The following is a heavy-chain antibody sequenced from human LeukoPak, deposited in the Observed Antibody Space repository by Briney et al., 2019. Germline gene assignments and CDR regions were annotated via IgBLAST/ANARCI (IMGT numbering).Heavy chain of an antibody. CDR1: GGSITSGSYS. Sequence: SQTLSLTCTVSGGSITSGSYSWSWIRQPAGQGLEWIGRIYTSGSTNYNPSLKSRVTIPVDTSKNQFSLRLISVTATDTAVYYCAREFDYDFWSGYKNWFDPWGQGTLVTVSS. CDR2: IYTSGST. CDR3: AREFDYDFWSGYKNWFDP. D-gene: IGHD3-3*01. J-gene: IGHJ5*02. V-gene: IGHV4-61*02.